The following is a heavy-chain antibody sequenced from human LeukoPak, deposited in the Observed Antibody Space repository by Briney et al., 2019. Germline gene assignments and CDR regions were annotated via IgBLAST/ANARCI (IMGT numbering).Heavy chain of an antibody. CDR1: GFTVSSNY. Sequence: GGSLRLSCAASGFTVSSNYMSWVRQAPGKGLEWVSVIYSGGSTYYADSVKGRFTISRDNSKNTLYLQMNSLRAEDTAVYYCVRDDDRPDNGLDYWGQGTLVTVSS. CDR3: VRDDDRPDNGLDY. V-gene: IGHV3-53*01. D-gene: IGHD3-22*01. CDR2: IYSGGST. J-gene: IGHJ4*02.